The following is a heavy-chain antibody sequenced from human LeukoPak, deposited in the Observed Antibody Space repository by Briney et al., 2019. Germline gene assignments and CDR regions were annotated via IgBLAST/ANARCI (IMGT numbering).Heavy chain of an antibody. Sequence: SETLSLTCTVSGGSISSYYWSWIRQPPGKGLEWIGYIYYSGSTNYNPSLKSRGTISVDTSNNQFSLKLTSVTAADTAVYYCARGGWLAQFDYWGQGTLVTVSS. CDR3: ARGGWLAQFDY. CDR1: GGSISSYY. J-gene: IGHJ4*02. V-gene: IGHV4-59*01. D-gene: IGHD6-19*01. CDR2: IYYSGST.